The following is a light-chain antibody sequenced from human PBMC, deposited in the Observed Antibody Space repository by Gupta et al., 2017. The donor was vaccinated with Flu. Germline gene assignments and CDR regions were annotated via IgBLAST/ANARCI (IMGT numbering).Light chain of an antibody. V-gene: IGLV2-14*01. Sequence: QSDLTQPASVSGSPGQSITISCTGTSSAVGRSDSVSWYRQDPGKAPKLVIYGVSSRPSGVSSRFSGSKSGNTASLTISGLQAEDETDYYCSSDTGSTTFYVFGSGTKVTVL. CDR1: SSAVGRSDS. J-gene: IGLJ1*01. CDR3: SSDTGSTTFYV. CDR2: GVS.